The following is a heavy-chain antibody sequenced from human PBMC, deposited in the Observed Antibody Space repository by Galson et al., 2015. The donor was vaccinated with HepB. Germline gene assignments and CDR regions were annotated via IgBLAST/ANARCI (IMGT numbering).Heavy chain of an antibody. CDR1: GDSVSSNSAA. J-gene: IGHJ4*02. V-gene: IGHV6-1*01. CDR2: TYYRSKWYN. Sequence: CAISGDSVSSNSAAWNWIRQSPSRGLEWLGRTYYRSKWYNDYAVSVKSRITINPDTSKNQFSLKLSSVTAADTAVYYCAVREWELLLLDYWGQGTLVTVSS. D-gene: IGHD1-26*01. CDR3: AVREWELLLLDY.